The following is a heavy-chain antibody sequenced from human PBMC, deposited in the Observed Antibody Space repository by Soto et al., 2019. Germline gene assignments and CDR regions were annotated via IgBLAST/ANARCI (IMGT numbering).Heavy chain of an antibody. CDR3: AKDSGIAAAVAEYFQH. D-gene: IGHD6-13*01. CDR1: GFTFSSYA. CDR2: ISGSGGST. V-gene: IGHV3-23*01. Sequence: GGSLRLSCAASGFTFSSYAMSWVRQAPGKGLEWVSAISGSGGSTYYADSVKGRFTISRDNSKNTLYLQMNSLRAEDMAVYYCAKDSGIAAAVAEYFQHWGQGTLVTVSS. J-gene: IGHJ1*01.